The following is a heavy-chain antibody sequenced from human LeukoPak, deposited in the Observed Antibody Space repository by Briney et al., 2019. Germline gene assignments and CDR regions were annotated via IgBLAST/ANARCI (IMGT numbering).Heavy chain of an antibody. D-gene: IGHD6-6*01. CDR1: GFPFSSYS. CDR3: ARGGSTSSSSHFHH. Sequence: GGPLRLSCAASGFPFSSYSMNWVRQAPGKGLEWVSFISGSSSFIYYADSVKGRFTNSRDNAKNSLYLQMNSLRGEDTAVYYCARGGSTSSSSHFHHWGQGTLVTVSS. J-gene: IGHJ1*01. V-gene: IGHV3-21*01. CDR2: ISGSSSFI.